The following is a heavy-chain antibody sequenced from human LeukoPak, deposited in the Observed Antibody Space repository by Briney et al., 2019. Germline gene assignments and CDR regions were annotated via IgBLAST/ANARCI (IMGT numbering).Heavy chain of an antibody. V-gene: IGHV1-69*05. D-gene: IGHD3-10*01. Sequence: SVKVSCKASGGTFSSYAISWVRQAPGQGLEWVGGIIPIFGTANYAQKFQGRVTITTDESTSTAYMELSSLRSEDTAVYYCARRDYYGSGSYHPMDVWGKGTTVTVSS. CDR1: GGTFSSYA. CDR2: IIPIFGTA. CDR3: ARRDYYGSGSYHPMDV. J-gene: IGHJ6*04.